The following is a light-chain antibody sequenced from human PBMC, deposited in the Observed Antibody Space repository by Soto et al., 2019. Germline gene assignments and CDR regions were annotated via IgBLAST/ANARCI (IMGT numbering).Light chain of an antibody. CDR2: SAS. V-gene: IGKV3-20*01. CDR3: QQYGSSGT. Sequence: VLTQSPGPLSLSPGERATLSCRASQSVSNNYLAWYQQKPGQAPRLLIYSASNRATGIPDRFSGSGSGTDFTLTISILEPEDFAVYYCQQYGSSGTFGQGTKVDI. J-gene: IGKJ1*01. CDR1: QSVSNNY.